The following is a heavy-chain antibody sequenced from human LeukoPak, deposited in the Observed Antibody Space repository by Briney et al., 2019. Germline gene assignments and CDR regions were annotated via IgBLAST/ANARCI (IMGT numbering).Heavy chain of an antibody. J-gene: IGHJ4*02. Sequence: RAGGSLRLSCVVSGITFSGYSMIWVRQAPGKGLEWLSFMTTSGNTIFYAESVKDRFTISRDNAKKSLYLQMNSLRDEDTAVYYCARVGGATAVTMYFEYWGRGTLVTVSS. CDR2: MTTSGNTI. D-gene: IGHD1-26*01. V-gene: IGHV3-48*02. CDR3: ARVGGATAVTMYFEY. CDR1: GITFSGYS.